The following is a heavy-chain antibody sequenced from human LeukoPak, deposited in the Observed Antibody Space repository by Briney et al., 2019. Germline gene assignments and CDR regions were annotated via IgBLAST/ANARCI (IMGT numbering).Heavy chain of an antibody. CDR3: ASVPPVPAAIWEFDY. CDR1: GYTFTSYG. CDR2: ISAYNGNT. D-gene: IGHD2-2*01. Sequence: ASVNVTCKASGYTFTSYGISWVRQAPGQGLEWMGWISAYNGNTNYAQKLQGRVTMTTDTSTSTAYMELRSLRSDDTAVYYCASVPPVPAAIWEFDYWGQGTLVTVSP. J-gene: IGHJ4*02. V-gene: IGHV1-18*01.